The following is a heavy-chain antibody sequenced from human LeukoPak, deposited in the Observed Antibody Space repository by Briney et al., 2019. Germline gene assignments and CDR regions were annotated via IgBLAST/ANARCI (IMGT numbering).Heavy chain of an antibody. D-gene: IGHD2-8*01. CDR2: IIPIFSTA. CDR3: ARDGGYCTNGVCYTQGYYYYYMDV. V-gene: IGHV1-69*01. Sequence: SVKVSCKASGGTFSSYAISWVRQAPGQVLEWMGGIIPIFSTANCAQKFQGRVTITADESTSTAYMEPSSLRSEDTAVYYCARDGGYCTNGVCYTQGYYYYYMDVWGKGTTVTVSS. CDR1: GGTFSSYA. J-gene: IGHJ6*03.